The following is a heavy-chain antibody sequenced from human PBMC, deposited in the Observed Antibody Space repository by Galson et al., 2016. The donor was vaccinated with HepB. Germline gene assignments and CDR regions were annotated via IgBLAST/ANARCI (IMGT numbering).Heavy chain of an antibody. V-gene: IGHV5-51*01. CDR2: IYPGDSDT. CDR1: GYSFTSYW. D-gene: IGHD6-19*01. Sequence: QSGAEVKKPGESLKISCKGSGYSFTSYWIGWVRQKPGKGLEWMGIIYPGDSDTRYSPSFQGQITISVDKSINTVYLQWSSLKASDTAMYYCAGTTYSSAWGFDYWGQGTLVTVSS. J-gene: IGHJ4*02. CDR3: AGTTYSSAWGFDY.